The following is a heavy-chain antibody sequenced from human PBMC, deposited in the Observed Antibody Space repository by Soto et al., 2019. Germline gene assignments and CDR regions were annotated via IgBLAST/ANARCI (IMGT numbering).Heavy chain of an antibody. CDR3: ARSLEQWLIYYYGMDV. J-gene: IGHJ6*02. CDR2: IIPIFGTA. V-gene: IGHV1-69*13. Sequence: GASVKVSCKASGGTFSSYAISWVRQAPGQGLEWMGGIIPIFGTANYAQKFQGRVTITADESTSTAYMELSSLRSEDTAVYYCARSLEQWLIYYYGMDVWGQGTTVTVSS. D-gene: IGHD6-19*01. CDR1: GGTFSSYA.